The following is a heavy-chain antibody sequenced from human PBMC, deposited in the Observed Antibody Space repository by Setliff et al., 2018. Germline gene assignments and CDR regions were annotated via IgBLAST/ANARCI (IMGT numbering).Heavy chain of an antibody. D-gene: IGHD2-15*01. CDR3: ASYERYCYGGSCYYCDY. CDR2: ISTYNGKT. Sequence: ASVKVSCKASGYIFTSYGFSWVRQAPGQGLEWMGWISTYNGKTNYAQKFQGRVTMTTDTSTSTAYMELRSLRSEDTAVYYCASYERYCYGGSCYYCDYWGQGTLVTVS. CDR1: GYIFTSYG. J-gene: IGHJ4*02. V-gene: IGHV1-18*01.